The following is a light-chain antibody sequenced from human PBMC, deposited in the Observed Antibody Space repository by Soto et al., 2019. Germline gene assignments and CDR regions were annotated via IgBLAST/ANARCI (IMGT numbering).Light chain of an antibody. CDR2: WAS. Sequence: DIVMTQSPDSLAVSLGERATINCKSSQSVLYSSNNDNYLAWYQHKPGQPPKLLIYWASTRESGVPDRFSGSGSGTDFTLTISSLQAEDVAVYYCQQYYSTLPTFGQGTKVEIK. J-gene: IGKJ1*01. CDR3: QQYYSTLPT. CDR1: QSVLYSSNNDNY. V-gene: IGKV4-1*01.